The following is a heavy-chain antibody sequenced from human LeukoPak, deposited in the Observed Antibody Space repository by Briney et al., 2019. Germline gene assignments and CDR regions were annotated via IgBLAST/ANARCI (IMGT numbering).Heavy chain of an antibody. CDR1: GFTVSSNY. V-gene: IGHV3-53*01. Sequence: PGGSLRLSCAASGFTVSSNYMSWVRQAPGKGLEWVSVFYAGDSTYYADSVKGRFTISRDNAKNSLYLQMNSLRVEDTAVYYCAREVRGTSGSFDSSWFDPWGQGTLVTVSS. D-gene: IGHD1-26*01. CDR3: AREVRGTSGSFDSSWFDP. J-gene: IGHJ5*02. CDR2: FYAGDST.